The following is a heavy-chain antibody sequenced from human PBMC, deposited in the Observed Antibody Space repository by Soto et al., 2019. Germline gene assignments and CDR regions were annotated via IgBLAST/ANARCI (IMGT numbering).Heavy chain of an antibody. V-gene: IGHV4-34*01. CDR2: INHSGST. Sequence: LCLTCAVYGGSFSGYYWSWIRQPPGKGLEWIGEINHSGSTNYNPSLKSRVTISVDTSKNQFSLKLSSVTAADTAVYYCARVSGHGSRMKNFDYWGQGTLVTV. D-gene: IGHD3-10*01. CDR3: ARVSGHGSRMKNFDY. CDR1: GGSFSGYY. J-gene: IGHJ4*02.